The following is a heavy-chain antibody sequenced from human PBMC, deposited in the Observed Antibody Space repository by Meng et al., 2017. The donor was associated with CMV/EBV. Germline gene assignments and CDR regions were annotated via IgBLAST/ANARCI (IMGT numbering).Heavy chain of an antibody. CDR3: ARGGNWFDP. J-gene: IGHJ5*02. CDR1: GGSFSGYY. CDR2: INHSGST. V-gene: IGHV4-34*01. Sequence: VQVEQWGEGLLEPSETLFLPCAVYGGSFSGYYWSWIRQPPGKGLEWIGEINHSGSTNYNPSLKSRVTISVDTSKNQFSLKLSSVTAADTAVYYCARGGNWFDPWGQGTLVTVSS.